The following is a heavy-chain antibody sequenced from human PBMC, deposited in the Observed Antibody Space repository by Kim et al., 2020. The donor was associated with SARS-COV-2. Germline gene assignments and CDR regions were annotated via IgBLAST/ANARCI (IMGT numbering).Heavy chain of an antibody. J-gene: IGHJ3*02. CDR3: AREGIVTVTTGLDI. CDR1: GFTFSTYG. D-gene: IGHD4-17*01. Sequence: GGSLRLSCAASGFTFSTYGMHWVRQAPGKGLEWVAVIWFDGTKKYYADSVKGRFTISRDNSKNTLYLQMNSLRDEDTAVYYCAREGIVTVTTGLDIWGQGTMVTVSS. V-gene: IGHV3-33*08. CDR2: IWFDGTKK.